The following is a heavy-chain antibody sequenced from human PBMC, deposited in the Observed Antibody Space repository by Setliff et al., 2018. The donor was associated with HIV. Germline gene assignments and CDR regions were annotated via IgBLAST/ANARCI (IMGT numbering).Heavy chain of an antibody. CDR3: RRGGFEP. V-gene: IGHV2-70*11. CDR1: GFSLSTSGMC. CDR2: IDWDDDK. Sequence: GSGPTLVNPTQTLTLTCTFSGFSLSTSGMCVSWIRQPPGKALEWLARIDWDDDKYYSTSLKTRNSLDLQMNSLRAEDTAIYYCARGTSVRWERRGGFEPWGQGTLVTVS. J-gene: IGHJ5*02. D-gene: IGHD1-26*01.